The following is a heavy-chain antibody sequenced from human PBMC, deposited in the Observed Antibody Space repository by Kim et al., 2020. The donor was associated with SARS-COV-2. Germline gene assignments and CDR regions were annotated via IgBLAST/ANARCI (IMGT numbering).Heavy chain of an antibody. Sequence: GGSLRLSCAASGFTFSSYGMHWVRLAPGKGLEWVAVISYDGSNKYYADSVKGRFTISRDNSKNTLYLQMNSLRAEDTAVYYCAKDHRYYDFWSGYLNPAYYYYYYMDVWGKGTTVTVSS. V-gene: IGHV3-30*18. J-gene: IGHJ6*03. CDR2: ISYDGSNK. D-gene: IGHD3-3*01. CDR1: GFTFSSYG. CDR3: AKDHRYYDFWSGYLNPAYYYYYYMDV.